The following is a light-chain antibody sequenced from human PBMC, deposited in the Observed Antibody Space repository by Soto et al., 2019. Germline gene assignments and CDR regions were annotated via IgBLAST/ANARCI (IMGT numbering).Light chain of an antibody. J-gene: IGLJ2*01. CDR1: SSDVGGYNY. CDR3: CSYAGWYPVV. Sequence: QSALTQPRSVSGSPGQSVTISCTGTSSDVGGYNYVSWYQQHPGKAPKLMIYDVTKRPSGVPDRFSGSKSGNTASLTISGLQADDEADYYCCSYAGWYPVVFGGGTKLTVL. V-gene: IGLV2-11*01. CDR2: DVT.